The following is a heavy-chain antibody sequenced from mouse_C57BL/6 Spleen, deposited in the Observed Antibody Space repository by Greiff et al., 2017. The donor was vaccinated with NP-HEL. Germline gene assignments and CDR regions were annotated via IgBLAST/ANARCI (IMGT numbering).Heavy chain of an antibody. V-gene: IGHV14-3*01. CDR2: IDPANGNT. CDR3: ASPCYYGSSGFAY. Sequence: VQLQQSVAELVRPGASVKLSCTASGFNIKNTYMHWVKQRPEQGLEWIGRIDPANGNTKYAPKFQGKATLTADTSSNTAYLQLSSLTSEDTAIYYCASPCYYGSSGFAYWGQGTLVTVSA. J-gene: IGHJ3*01. D-gene: IGHD1-1*01. CDR1: GFNIKNTY.